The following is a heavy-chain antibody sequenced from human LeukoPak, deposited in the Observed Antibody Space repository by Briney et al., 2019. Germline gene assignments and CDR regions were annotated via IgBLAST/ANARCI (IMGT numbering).Heavy chain of an antibody. J-gene: IGHJ4*02. CDR2: INHSGST. V-gene: IGHV4-34*01. Sequence: SETLSLTCAVYGGSFSGYYWSWIRQPPGKGLEWIGEINHSGSTNYNPSLKSRVTISVDTSKNQFSLKLSSVTAADTAVYYCARDAVAARGYFDYWGQGTLVTVSS. CDR3: ARDAVAARGYFDY. D-gene: IGHD6-6*01. CDR1: GGSFSGYY.